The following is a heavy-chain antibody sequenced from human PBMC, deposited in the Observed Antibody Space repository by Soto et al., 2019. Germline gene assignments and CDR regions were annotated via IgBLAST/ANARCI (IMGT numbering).Heavy chain of an antibody. CDR1: GYTLTELS. CDR3: ATLGGDSSGYSLNLFDP. CDR2: FDPEDGET. D-gene: IGHD6-19*01. V-gene: IGHV1-24*01. Sequence: ASVKVSCKVSGYTLTELSMHWVRQAPGKGLEWMGGFDPEDGETIYAQKFQGRVTMTEDTSTDTAYMELSSLRSEDTAVYYCATLGGDSSGYSLNLFDPWGQGTLVIVSS. J-gene: IGHJ5*02.